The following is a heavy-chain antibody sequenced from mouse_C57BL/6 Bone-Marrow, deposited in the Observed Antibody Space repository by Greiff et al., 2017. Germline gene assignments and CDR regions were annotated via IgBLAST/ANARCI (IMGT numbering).Heavy chain of an antibody. D-gene: IGHD1-1*01. Sequence: QVQLKQSGAELVRPGASVKLSCKASGYTFTDYYINWVKQRPGQGLEWIARIYPGSGNTYYNEKFKGKATLTAEKSSSTAYMQLSSLTSEDSAVYFCARYTTVVASFFYYAMDYWGQGTSVTVSS. J-gene: IGHJ4*01. CDR1: GYTFTDYY. V-gene: IGHV1-76*01. CDR2: IYPGSGNT. CDR3: ARYTTVVASFFYYAMDY.